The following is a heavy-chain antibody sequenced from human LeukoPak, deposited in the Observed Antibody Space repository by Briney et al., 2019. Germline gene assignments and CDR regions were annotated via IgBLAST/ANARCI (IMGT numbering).Heavy chain of an antibody. CDR3: ANSHRSYSSWSLPFDS. J-gene: IGHJ4*02. D-gene: IGHD6-13*01. CDR2: VYYTGKT. V-gene: IGHV4-59*01. Sequence: PSETLSLTCAVSGDSISTYYWSWIRQPPGKGLEWIGYVYYTGKTNYNPSLKSRVTISVDTSKNQFSLELSSVTAADTAVYYCANSHRSYSSWSLPFDSWGQGILVTVSS. CDR1: GDSISTYY.